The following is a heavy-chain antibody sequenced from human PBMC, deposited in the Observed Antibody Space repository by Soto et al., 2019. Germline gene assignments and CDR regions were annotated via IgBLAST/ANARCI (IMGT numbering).Heavy chain of an antibody. CDR1: GYTFTSYY. D-gene: IGHD3-22*01. CDR2: INPSGGST. Sequence: RASVKVSCKASGYTFTSYYMHWVRQAPGQGLEWMGIINPSGGSTSYAQKFQGRVTMTRDTSTSTVYMELSSLRSEDTAVYYCAGYDSSGYYYGAFDIWGQGTMVTVSS. V-gene: IGHV1-46*01. CDR3: AGYDSSGYYYGAFDI. J-gene: IGHJ3*02.